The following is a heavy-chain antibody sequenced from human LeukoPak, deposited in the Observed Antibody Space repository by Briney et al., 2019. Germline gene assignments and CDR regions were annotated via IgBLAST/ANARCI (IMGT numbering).Heavy chain of an antibody. CDR3: ARDLRVAVAGTFDY. CDR1: GFTFDDYG. J-gene: IGHJ4*02. D-gene: IGHD6-19*01. CDR2: INWNGGST. V-gene: IGHV3-20*04. Sequence: GGSLRLSCAASGFTFDDYGMSWVRQALGKGLEWVSGINWNGGSTGYADSVKGRFTISRDNAKNSLYLQMNSLRAEDTALYYCARDLRVAVAGTFDYWGQGTLVTVSS.